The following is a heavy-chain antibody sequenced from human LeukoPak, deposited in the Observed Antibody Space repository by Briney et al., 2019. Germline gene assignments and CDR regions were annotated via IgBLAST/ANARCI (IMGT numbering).Heavy chain of an antibody. Sequence: ASVKVSCKASGYTFTGYYMHWVRQAPGQGLGWMGRINPNSGGTNYAQKFQGRVTMTRDTSISTAYMELSRLRSDDTAVYYCARGWYDSSGYYYGGWGQGTLVTVSS. J-gene: IGHJ1*01. CDR1: GYTFTGYY. V-gene: IGHV1-2*06. CDR3: ARGWYDSSGYYYGG. CDR2: INPNSGGT. D-gene: IGHD3-22*01.